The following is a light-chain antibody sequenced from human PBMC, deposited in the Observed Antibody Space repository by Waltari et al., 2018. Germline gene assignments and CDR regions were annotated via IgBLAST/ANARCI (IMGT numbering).Light chain of an antibody. J-gene: IGLJ2*01. CDR1: SSDVGGFDY. CDR3: SSYTSRNTLL. V-gene: IGLV2-14*03. CDR2: DVN. Sequence: QSALTQPASVSGSPGQSITISCTGTSSDVGGFDYVSWYQQHPNKAPKLLIYDVNNRPSGVSNRFSGSESGNTASLTISGLQAEDEADYYCSSYTSRNTLLFGGGTKLTAL.